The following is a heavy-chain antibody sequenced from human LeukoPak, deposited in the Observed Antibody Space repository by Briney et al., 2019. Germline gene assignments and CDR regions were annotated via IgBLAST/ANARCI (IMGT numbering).Heavy chain of an antibody. J-gene: IGHJ4*02. CDR3: AKETGSRVFDY. D-gene: IGHD6-13*01. CDR2: ISYDGSNK. Sequence: GGSLRLSCAASGFTFSSYGMHWVRQAPGKGLEWVAVISYDGSNKYYADSVKGRFTISRDNSKNTLYLQMNSLRAGDTAVYYCAKETGSRVFDYWGQGTLVTVSS. V-gene: IGHV3-30*18. CDR1: GFTFSSYG.